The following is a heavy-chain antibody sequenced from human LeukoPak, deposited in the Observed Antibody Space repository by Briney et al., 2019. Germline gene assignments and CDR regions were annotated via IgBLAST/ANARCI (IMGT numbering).Heavy chain of an antibody. Sequence: GASVKVSCKASGGTFSSYAISWVRQAPGQGLEWMGGIIPIFGTANYARKFQGRVTITTDESTSTAYMELSSLRSEDTAVYYCASPNYYDSSGYQDFKVAFDIWGQGTMVTVSS. D-gene: IGHD3-22*01. CDR2: IIPIFGTA. J-gene: IGHJ3*02. CDR1: GGTFSSYA. CDR3: ASPNYYDSSGYQDFKVAFDI. V-gene: IGHV1-69*05.